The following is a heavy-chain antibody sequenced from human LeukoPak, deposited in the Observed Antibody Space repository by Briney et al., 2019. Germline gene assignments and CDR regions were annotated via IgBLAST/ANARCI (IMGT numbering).Heavy chain of an antibody. CDR2: IKQDGSEK. Sequence: GGSLRLSCAVSGFTFSSYWMTWVRQAPGKGLEWVATIKQDGSEKYYVDSVQGRFTISRDNAKNSLYLQMNSLRAEDTAVCYCARDRLQYWGQGTLVTVSS. V-gene: IGHV3-7*01. CDR1: GFTFSSYW. CDR3: ARDRLQY. J-gene: IGHJ1*01.